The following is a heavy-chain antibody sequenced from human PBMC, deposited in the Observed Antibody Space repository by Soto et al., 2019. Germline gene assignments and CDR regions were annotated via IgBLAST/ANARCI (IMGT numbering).Heavy chain of an antibody. CDR3: SRAGILTTPYYTDY. CDR1: GFTFSDYY. CDR2: VRNKVNSYTT. D-gene: IGHD2-21*01. V-gene: IGHV3-72*01. Sequence: EVQLVESGGGWVQPEGTLRLSCAASGFTFSDYYMDWVRQAPGKGLEWVGRVRNKVNSYTTEYAASVKGRFTVSRDDSRNSLYLQMNSLKTGDTAMYYCSRAGILTTPYYTDYWGLGTLVTVSS. J-gene: IGHJ4*02.